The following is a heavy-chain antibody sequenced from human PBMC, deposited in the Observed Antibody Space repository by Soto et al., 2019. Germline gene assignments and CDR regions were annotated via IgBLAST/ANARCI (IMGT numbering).Heavy chain of an antibody. V-gene: IGHV3-23*01. CDR1: GFSLSDFA. J-gene: IGHJ4*02. CDR3: AKDRIPTSGDKRDYFDY. CDR2: ISGSGGIT. Sequence: EVQLLESGGGLVQPGGSLRLSCRVSGFSLSDFAISWVRQAPGKGLEWVSTISGSGGITIYADSVKGRFTMSRDNSKDTFLLQMNSLRVEDTAIYYCAKDRIPTSGDKRDYFDYWGPGILVTVS. D-gene: IGHD4-17*01.